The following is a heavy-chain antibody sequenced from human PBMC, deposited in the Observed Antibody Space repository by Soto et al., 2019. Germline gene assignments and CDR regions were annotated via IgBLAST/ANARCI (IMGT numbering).Heavy chain of an antibody. Sequence: EVQVVESGGGLVQPGGSLRLSCAASGVTFSDHYMDCVLQAPGKGLGWVGRSKNKADSYTTEYAASVKGRFTISRYGSNNSLFLQMTSLKTEDTAVYYCTVCGSGNEFGAAWGQGILVTVSS. CDR1: GVTFSDHY. V-gene: IGHV3-72*01. D-gene: IGHD3-10*01. CDR2: SKNKADSYTT. CDR3: TVCGSGNEFGAA. J-gene: IGHJ4*02.